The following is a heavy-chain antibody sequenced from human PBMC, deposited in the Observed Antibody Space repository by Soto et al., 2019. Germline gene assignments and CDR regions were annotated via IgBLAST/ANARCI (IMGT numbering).Heavy chain of an antibody. J-gene: IGHJ6*02. CDR3: ARQGFAPLRGLVDV. CDR1: GGSISSYY. D-gene: IGHD3-10*01. CDR2: VHHTWGS. Sequence: QVQLQESGPGLVKPSETLSLSCTVSGGSISSYYWCWFRQSPGKRMEWIGYVHHTWGSSYNPSLQSRVAISLDTSKSQFSLNVTSVTATDTAVYYCARQGFAPLRGLVDVWGQGTTVTVSS. V-gene: IGHV4-59*08.